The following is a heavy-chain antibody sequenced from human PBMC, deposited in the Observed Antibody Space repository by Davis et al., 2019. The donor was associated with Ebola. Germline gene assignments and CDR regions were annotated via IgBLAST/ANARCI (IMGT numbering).Heavy chain of an antibody. V-gene: IGHV4-59*05. CDR2: IYYSGST. Sequence: SETLSLTCTVSGGSISSYYWSWIRQPPGKGLEWIGSIYYSGSTYYNPSLKSRVTISVDTSKNQFSLKLSSVTAADTAVYYCARFTYYYDSSGFDPWGQGTLVTVSS. CDR3: ARFTYYYDSSGFDP. J-gene: IGHJ5*02. CDR1: GGSISSYY. D-gene: IGHD3-22*01.